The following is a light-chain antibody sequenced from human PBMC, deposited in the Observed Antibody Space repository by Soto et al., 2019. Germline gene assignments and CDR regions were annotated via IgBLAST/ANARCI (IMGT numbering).Light chain of an antibody. Sequence: EILLTQSPSTLSVSPGERVTLSCRASQSVDINLAWYQQKPGQAPRLLIYGASTRATDMPGRFSGSGSGTESTLTISSLLSEDFEVYYCQQYNSWPRTFGQGTKVDI. V-gene: IGKV3-15*01. J-gene: IGKJ1*01. CDR3: QQYNSWPRT. CDR2: GAS. CDR1: QSVDIN.